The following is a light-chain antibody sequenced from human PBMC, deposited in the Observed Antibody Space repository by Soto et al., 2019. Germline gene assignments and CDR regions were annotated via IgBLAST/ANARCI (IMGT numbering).Light chain of an antibody. J-gene: IGLJ1*01. V-gene: IGLV2-8*01. CDR3: SSYAGSNNLYV. CDR1: SSDVGGYNY. CDR2: EVS. Sequence: QPPSASGSPGQSVTISCTGTSSDVGGYNYVSWYQQHPGKAPKLMIYEVSKRPSGVPDRFSGSKSGNTASLTVSGLQAEDEADYYCSSYAGSNNLYVFGTGTKLTVL.